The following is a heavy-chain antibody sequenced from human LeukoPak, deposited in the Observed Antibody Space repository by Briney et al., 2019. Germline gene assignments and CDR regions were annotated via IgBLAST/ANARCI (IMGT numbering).Heavy chain of an antibody. V-gene: IGHV1-2*02. D-gene: IGHD6-13*01. CDR1: GYTFTGYY. Sequence: ASVKVSCKASGYTFTGYYMHWVRQAPGQGLEWMGWINPNSGGTNYAQKFQGRVTMTRDTSISTAYMELSRLRSDDTAVYYCARGIRSSWYAPRKRIDYWGQGTLVTVSS. CDR2: INPNSGGT. J-gene: IGHJ4*02. CDR3: ARGIRSSWYAPRKRIDY.